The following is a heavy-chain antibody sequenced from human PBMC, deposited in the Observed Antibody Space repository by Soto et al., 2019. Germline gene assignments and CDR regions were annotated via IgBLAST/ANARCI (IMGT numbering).Heavy chain of an antibody. CDR2: INPSGGST. J-gene: IGHJ4*02. CDR1: GYTFTSYF. Sequence: QVQLVQSGAEVKNPGASVKVSCKASGYTFTSYFIHWVRQAPGQGLEWMGIINPSGGSTSYAQRFQGRVTMTRDKSTSTVYMELSSLRSEDTAMYYCTITRYFGSFGGYWGQGTLITVSS. CDR3: TITRYFGSFGGY. V-gene: IGHV1-46*03. D-gene: IGHD3-9*01.